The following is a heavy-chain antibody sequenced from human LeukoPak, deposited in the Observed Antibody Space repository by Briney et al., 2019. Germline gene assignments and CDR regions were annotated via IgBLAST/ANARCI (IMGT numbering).Heavy chain of an antibody. CDR1: GGSISSYY. CDR2: IYYSGST. V-gene: IGHV4-59*01. J-gene: IGHJ6*02. D-gene: IGHD6-13*01. Sequence: SGTLSLTCTVSGGSISSYYWSWIRQPPGKGLEWIGYIYYSGSTNYNPSLKSRVTISVDTSKNQFSLKLSSVTAADTAVYYCARAMSSPYSSSWYPYYGMDVWGQGTTVTVSS. CDR3: ARAMSSPYSSSWYPYYGMDV.